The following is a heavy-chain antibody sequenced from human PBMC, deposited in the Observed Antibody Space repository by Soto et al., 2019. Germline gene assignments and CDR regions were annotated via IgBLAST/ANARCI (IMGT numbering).Heavy chain of an antibody. CDR2: MSGSSSTT. CDR1: GLTFSNYA. D-gene: IGHD1-7*01. J-gene: IGHJ4*02. Sequence: GGSLRLSCATSGLTFSNYAMSWVRQAPGGGLEWVSSMSGSSSTTYYADSVRGRFTIPRDRSKNTLYLQMSSLRAEDTALYYCAKNQERELPRVIDFCGQGTLVTVSS. V-gene: IGHV3-23*01. CDR3: AKNQERELPRVIDF.